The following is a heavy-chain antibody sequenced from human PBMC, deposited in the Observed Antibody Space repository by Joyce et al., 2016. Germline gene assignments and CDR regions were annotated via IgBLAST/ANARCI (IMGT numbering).Heavy chain of an antibody. CDR3: ARGGISYYYAMDV. V-gene: IGHV3-21*01. J-gene: IGHJ6*02. Sequence: QLVESGGGVVKPGGSLRLSCEASGSTFSSSSMSWFRQAQGKGVEWVAAISGTSYYIFHAETVRGRFTVSRDNAKKTLYLQMNSLRAEDSAVFYCARGGISYYYAMDVWGQGTTVTVSS. CDR2: ISGTSYYI. D-gene: IGHD3-16*01. CDR1: GSTFSSSS.